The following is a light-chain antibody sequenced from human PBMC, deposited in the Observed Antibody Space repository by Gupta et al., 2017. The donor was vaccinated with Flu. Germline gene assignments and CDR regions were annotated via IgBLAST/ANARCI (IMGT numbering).Light chain of an antibody. CDR3: QTWDTGIRV. J-gene: IGLJ3*02. Sequence: QLVLPQSPSASASLGASVKLTCTLSSGHSSYAIAWHQQQPGKGPRYVMKLNTDGSHNKGDGIPDRCSGSSSGAERYLTISSRQSGDEADYYCQTWDTGIRVFGGGTKLTVL. CDR2: LNTDGSH. V-gene: IGLV4-69*01. CDR1: SGHSSYA.